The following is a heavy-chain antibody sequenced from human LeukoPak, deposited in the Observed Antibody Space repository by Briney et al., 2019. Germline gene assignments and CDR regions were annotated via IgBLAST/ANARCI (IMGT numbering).Heavy chain of an antibody. J-gene: IGHJ4*02. Sequence: ASVKVSCKASGYTFTCYGISWVRQAPGQGLEWMGWISAYNGNTNYAQKLQGRVTMTTDTSTSTAYMELRSLRSDDTAVYYCARVVYYYDSSGASDYYFDYWGQGTLVTVSS. CDR2: ISAYNGNT. CDR3: ARVVYYYDSSGASDYYFDY. V-gene: IGHV1-18*01. D-gene: IGHD3-22*01. CDR1: GYTFTCYG.